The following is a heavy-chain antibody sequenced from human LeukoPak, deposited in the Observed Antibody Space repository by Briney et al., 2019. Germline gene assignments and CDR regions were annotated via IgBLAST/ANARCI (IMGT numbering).Heavy chain of an antibody. V-gene: IGHV1-69*04. Sequence: SVKVSCKASGGTFSSYAISWVRQAPGQGLEWMGRVIPILGIANYAQKFQGRVTITADKSTSTAYMELSSLRSEDTAVYYCARDREVVPAAFDYWGQGTLVTVSS. CDR2: VIPILGIA. CDR1: GGTFSSYA. D-gene: IGHD2-2*01. J-gene: IGHJ4*02. CDR3: ARDREVVPAAFDY.